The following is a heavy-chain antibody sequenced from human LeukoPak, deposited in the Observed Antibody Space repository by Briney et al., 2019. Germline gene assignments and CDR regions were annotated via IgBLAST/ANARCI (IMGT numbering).Heavy chain of an antibody. D-gene: IGHD6-19*01. Sequence: SETLSLTCTVSGGSIGSYYWSRIRQPPGKGLEWIGYIYYSGSTNYNPSLKSRVTISVDTSENQFSLKLSSVTAADTAVYYCARVRTGSGWSYYYYYYYMDVWGKGTTVTVSS. CDR3: ARVRTGSGWSYYYYYYYMDV. J-gene: IGHJ6*03. CDR1: GGSIGSYY. V-gene: IGHV4-59*01. CDR2: IYYSGST.